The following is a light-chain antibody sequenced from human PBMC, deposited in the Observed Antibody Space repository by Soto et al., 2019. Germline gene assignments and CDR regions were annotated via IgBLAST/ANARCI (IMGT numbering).Light chain of an antibody. J-gene: IGLJ1*01. V-gene: IGLV2-14*01. CDR2: EVT. Sequence: QSVLTQAASVSGSPGQSITISCSGTSSDVGGYNYVSWYQQHPGKAPKIMIYEVTNRPSEDSNRFSGCTFGNTASLTNSGLQVEDGAEYYCRSYTISSTLDVVGSGTKVTV. CDR3: RSYTISSTLDV. CDR1: SSDVGGYNY.